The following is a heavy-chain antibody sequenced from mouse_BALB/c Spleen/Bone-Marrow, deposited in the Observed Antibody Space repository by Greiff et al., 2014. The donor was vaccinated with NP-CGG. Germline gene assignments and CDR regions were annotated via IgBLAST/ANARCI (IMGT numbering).Heavy chain of an antibody. Sequence: VQLKQSGPELVKPGASVKISCKASGYSFTGYFMNWVMQSHGKSLEWIGRINPYNGDTFYNQKFKGKATLTVDKSSSTAHMELRSLASEDSAVYYCARGGFLRAMDYWGQGTSVTVSS. J-gene: IGHJ4*01. V-gene: IGHV1-20*02. CDR1: GYSFTGYF. D-gene: IGHD1-1*01. CDR2: INPYNGDT. CDR3: ARGGFLRAMDY.